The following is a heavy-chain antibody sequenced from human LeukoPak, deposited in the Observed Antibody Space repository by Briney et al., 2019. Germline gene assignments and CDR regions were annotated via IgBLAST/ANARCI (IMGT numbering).Heavy chain of an antibody. D-gene: IGHD3-3*01. CDR3: ARGRDHEYCDFWSGTGEPQSYYMDV. CDR1: GGSISSYY. J-gene: IGHJ6*03. CDR2: IYYSGST. V-gene: IGHV4-59*01. Sequence: SETLSLTCTVSGGSISSYYWSWIRQPPGKGLEWIGYIYYSGSTNYNPSLKSRVTISVDTSKNQFSLKLSSVTAADTAVYYCARGRDHEYCDFWSGTGEPQSYYMDVWGKGPTVTVSS.